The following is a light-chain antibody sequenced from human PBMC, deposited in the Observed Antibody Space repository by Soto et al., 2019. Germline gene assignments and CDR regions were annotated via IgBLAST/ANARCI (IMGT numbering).Light chain of an antibody. CDR2: DVT. J-gene: IGLJ2*01. V-gene: IGLV2-11*01. CDR3: CSYADTNTLI. CDR1: SNDVGGHSH. Sequence: QSALTQPRSVSGSPGQSVTISCTGTSNDVGGHSHVSWYQQHPGKAPKVMIYDVTKRPSGVPDRFSGSKSGNTASLTISGLQTEDEAEYHCCSYADTNTLIFGGGTKLIVL.